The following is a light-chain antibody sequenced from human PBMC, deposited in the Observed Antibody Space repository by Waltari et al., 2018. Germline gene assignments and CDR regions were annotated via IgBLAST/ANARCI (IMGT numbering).Light chain of an antibody. CDR2: DDT. Sequence: SYVLTQPPSVSVAPGQTARITCGGSDIGDKRVHWYQHKTGQAPLLVVYDDTDRPSGIPVRISGSNAGYTATLSITRVEAGDEADYYCQVWDSDGDYVVFGGGTKLIVL. V-gene: IGLV3-21*02. CDR1: DIGDKR. J-gene: IGLJ2*01. CDR3: QVWDSDGDYVV.